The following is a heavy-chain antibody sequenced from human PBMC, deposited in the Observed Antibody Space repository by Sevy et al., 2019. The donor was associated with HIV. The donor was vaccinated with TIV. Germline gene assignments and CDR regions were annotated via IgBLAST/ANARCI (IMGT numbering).Heavy chain of an antibody. Sequence: ASVKVSCKASGGTFSSYAISWVRQAPGQGLEWMGGIIPIFGTANYAQKFQGRVTITADKSTSTANMELSSLRSEDTAVYYCAGVPAAKNYYYYMDVWGKGTTVTVSS. V-gene: IGHV1-69*06. J-gene: IGHJ6*03. D-gene: IGHD2-2*01. CDR2: IIPIFGTA. CDR1: GGTFSSYA. CDR3: AGVPAAKNYYYYMDV.